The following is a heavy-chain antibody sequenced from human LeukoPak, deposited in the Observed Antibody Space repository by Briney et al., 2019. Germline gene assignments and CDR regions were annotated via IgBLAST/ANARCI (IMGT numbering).Heavy chain of an antibody. CDR3: ARRRARGWFDP. V-gene: IGHV4-34*01. D-gene: IGHD6-6*01. CDR2: INHSGST. CDR1: GGSFSGYY. J-gene: IGHJ5*02. Sequence: PSETLSLTCAVYGGSFSGYYWSWIRQPPGKGLEWIGEINHSGSTNYNPSLKSRVTISVDTSKNQFSLKLSSVTAADTAVYYCARRRARGWFDPWGQGTLVTVSS.